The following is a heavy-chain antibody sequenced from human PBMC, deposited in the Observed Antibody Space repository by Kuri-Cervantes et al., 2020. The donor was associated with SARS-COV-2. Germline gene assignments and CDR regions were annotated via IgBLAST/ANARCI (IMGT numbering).Heavy chain of an antibody. D-gene: IGHD4-23*01. CDR1: GYTFTSYD. Sequence: ASVKVSCKASGYTFTSYDINWVRQATGQGLEWMRWMNPNRGNTGYAQKFQGRVTTTRNTSISTAYMELSSLRSEDTAVYYCARVYGGPLGYCGQGTLVTVSS. V-gene: IGHV1-8*03. J-gene: IGHJ4*02. CDR2: MNPNRGNT. CDR3: ARVYGGPLGY.